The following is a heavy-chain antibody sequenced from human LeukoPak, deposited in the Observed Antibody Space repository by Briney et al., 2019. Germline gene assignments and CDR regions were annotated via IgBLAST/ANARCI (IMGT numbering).Heavy chain of an antibody. CDR1: GFTFSDHY. J-gene: IGHJ6*02. CDR2: IYNSASNT. Sequence: WGSLRLSCAASGFTFSDHYMSWIRQTPGKGLEWVSYIYNSASNTYYADSVKGRFTISRDNAKNVLYLQMNNLRVEDTAVYYCARGHYGLDVWGQGTTVTVSS. CDR3: ARGHYGLDV. V-gene: IGHV3-11*01.